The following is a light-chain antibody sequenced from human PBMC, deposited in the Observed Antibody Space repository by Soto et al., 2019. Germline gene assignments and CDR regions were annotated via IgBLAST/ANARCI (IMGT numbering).Light chain of an antibody. V-gene: IGKV3-15*01. Sequence: EIVMTQSPATLSVSPGERATLSCRASQSVSSNLAWYQQKLGQAPRLLIYGASTRATGIPARFSGSGSGTDFTLTISRLEPEDFAVYYCQQYGSSGTFGQGTKVEIK. J-gene: IGKJ1*01. CDR2: GAS. CDR1: QSVSSN. CDR3: QQYGSSGT.